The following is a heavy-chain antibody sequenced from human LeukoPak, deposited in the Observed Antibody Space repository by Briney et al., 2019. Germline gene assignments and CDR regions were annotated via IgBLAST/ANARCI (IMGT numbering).Heavy chain of an antibody. J-gene: IGHJ4*02. CDR3: ARTDSSGYYYEAWYFFDY. Sequence: GESLKISCKGSGYSFTSYWIGWVRQMSGKGLEWMGIIYPGDSDTRYSPSFQGQVTISADKSISTAYLQWSSLKASDTAMYYCARTDSSGYYYEAWYFFDYWGQGTLVTVSS. D-gene: IGHD3-22*01. V-gene: IGHV5-51*01. CDR2: IYPGDSDT. CDR1: GYSFTSYW.